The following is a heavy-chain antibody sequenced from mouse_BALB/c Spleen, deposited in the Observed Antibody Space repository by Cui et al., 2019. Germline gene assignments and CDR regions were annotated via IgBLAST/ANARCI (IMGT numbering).Heavy chain of an antibody. V-gene: IGHV1-72*01. CDR3: ARYDYYGSSYFDY. Sequence: QVQLPQLPAVLVKPRAPVNPSCKASGYTFTSYWMHWVKQRPGRGLEWIGRIDPNSGGTKYNEKFKSKATLTVDKPSSTAYMQLSSLTSEDSAVYYCARYDYYGSSYFDYWGQGTTLTVSS. J-gene: IGHJ2*01. CDR1: GYTFTSYW. CDR2: IDPNSGGT. D-gene: IGHD1-1*01.